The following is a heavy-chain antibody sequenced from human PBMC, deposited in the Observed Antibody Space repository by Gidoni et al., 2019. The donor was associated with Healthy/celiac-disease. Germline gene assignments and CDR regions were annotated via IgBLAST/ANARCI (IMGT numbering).Heavy chain of an antibody. CDR1: GGPISSYY. J-gene: IGHJ5*02. V-gene: IGHV4-59*08. Sequence: QVQLQESGPGLVKPSETLSLTCTVSGGPISSYYWRWIRHPPGKGLEWSGYIYYSGSTNYNPSLKSRVTISVETSKNQFSLKLSSVTAADTAVYYCARGEYYYDSSGYYGGWFDPWGQGTLVTVSS. CDR2: IYYSGST. D-gene: IGHD3-22*01. CDR3: ARGEYYYDSSGYYGGWFDP.